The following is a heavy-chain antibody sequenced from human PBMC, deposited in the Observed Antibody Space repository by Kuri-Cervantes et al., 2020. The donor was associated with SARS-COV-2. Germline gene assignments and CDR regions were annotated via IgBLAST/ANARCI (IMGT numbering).Heavy chain of an antibody. CDR2: ISWNSGSI. J-gene: IGHJ6*02. CDR1: GFTFDDYA. CDR3: AGGSRQTVAGYYYYGMDV. D-gene: IGHD6-19*01. Sequence: SLKISCAASGFTFDDYAMHWVRQAPGKGLEWVSGISWNSGSIGYADSVKGRFTISRDNAKNSLYLQMNSLRAEDTAVYYCAGGSRQTVAGYYYYGMDVWGQGTMVTVSS. V-gene: IGHV3-9*01.